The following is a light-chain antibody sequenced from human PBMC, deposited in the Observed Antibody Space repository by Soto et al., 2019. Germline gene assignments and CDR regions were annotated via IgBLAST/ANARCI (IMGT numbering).Light chain of an antibody. CDR2: GAS. Sequence: EVVLTQSPGTLSLSPGERATLSCRASQSVSSTYLAWYQQKPGQAPRLLISGASSRATGIPDRFSGSGSGTDFTLTVTRLEPEDFAVYYCQQYGSSQWTFGQGTKVEIK. CDR1: QSVSSTY. J-gene: IGKJ1*01. CDR3: QQYGSSQWT. V-gene: IGKV3-20*01.